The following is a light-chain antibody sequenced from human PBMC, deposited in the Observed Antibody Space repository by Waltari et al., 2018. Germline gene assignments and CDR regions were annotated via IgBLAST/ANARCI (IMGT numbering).Light chain of an antibody. CDR3: MRALHSPV. J-gene: IGKJ2*01. CDR1: QGLLQRNGHNY. CDR2: LGS. V-gene: IGKV2-28*01. Sequence: DIVMTQSPVSLPVTPGESASIPCRSSQGLLQRNGHNYLEWYLQRPGQSPQVLISLGSVRATGVPDRFSGSGSGTDFTLKISRVEAEDVGTYYCMRALHSPVFGQGTKLEIK.